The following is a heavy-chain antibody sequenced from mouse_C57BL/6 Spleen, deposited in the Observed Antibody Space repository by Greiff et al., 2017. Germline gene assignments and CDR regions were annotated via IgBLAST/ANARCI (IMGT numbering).Heavy chain of an antibody. V-gene: IGHV1-55*01. Sequence: VKLQQPGAELVKPGASVKMSCKASGYTFTSYWITWVKQRPGQGLEWIGDIYPGSGSTNYNEKFKSKATLTVDTSSSTAYMQLSSLTSEDSAVYYCARQGTVVATGYFDVWGTGTTVTVSS. CDR3: ARQGTVVATGYFDV. CDR2: IYPGSGST. J-gene: IGHJ1*03. D-gene: IGHD1-1*01. CDR1: GYTFTSYW.